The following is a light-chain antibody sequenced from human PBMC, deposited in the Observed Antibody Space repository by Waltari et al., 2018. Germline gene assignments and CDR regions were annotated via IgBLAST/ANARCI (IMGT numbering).Light chain of an antibody. CDR1: PSNIRGNY. V-gene: IGLV1-47*02. CDR2: SSH. Sequence: LTQPPSASGTPGPRVTISCSGSPSNIRGNYVHWYQQLPGTAPKLLMYSSHQRPSGVPDRFSGSKSGTSASLAISELQSDDEGDYYCATWDDSLSVYVFGSGTTVTVL. J-gene: IGLJ6*01. CDR3: ATWDDSLSVYV.